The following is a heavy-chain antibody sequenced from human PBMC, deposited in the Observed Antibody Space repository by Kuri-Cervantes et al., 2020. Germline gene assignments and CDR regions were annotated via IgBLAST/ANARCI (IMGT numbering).Heavy chain of an antibody. J-gene: IGHJ4*02. CDR3: GRLMSTGYSRIHY. CDR2: MYHSGST. D-gene: IGHD3-22*01. CDR1: SGSISSSYW. Sequence: SETLSLTCGVSSGSISSSYWWSWVRQSPGKGLEWIGSMYHSGSTYLNPSLRSRVTISVDTSKNQFSLRLTSVTAADTAVYYCGRLMSTGYSRIHYWGRGTLVTVSS. V-gene: IGHV4-38-2*01.